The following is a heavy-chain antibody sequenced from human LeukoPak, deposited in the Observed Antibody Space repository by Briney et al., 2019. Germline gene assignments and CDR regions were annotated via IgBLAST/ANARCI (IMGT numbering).Heavy chain of an antibody. V-gene: IGHV3-23*01. Sequence: GGSLRLSCAASGFTFSSYAMSWVRQAPGKGLEWVSAISGSGGSTYYADSVKGRFTISRDNSKNTLYLQMNSLRAEDAAVYYCAKDGESSGWYLDYWGQGTLVTVSS. CDR1: GFTFSSYA. CDR2: ISGSGGST. J-gene: IGHJ4*02. D-gene: IGHD6-19*01. CDR3: AKDGESSGWYLDY.